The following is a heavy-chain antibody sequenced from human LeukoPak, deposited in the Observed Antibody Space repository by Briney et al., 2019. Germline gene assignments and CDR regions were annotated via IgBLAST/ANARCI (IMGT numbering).Heavy chain of an antibody. D-gene: IGHD5-18*01. J-gene: IGHJ4*02. CDR1: GFTVSSNY. CDR2: IYSGGST. CDR3: ARGRIQLWMAYDY. V-gene: IGHV3-53*05. Sequence: GGSLRLSCAASGFTVSSNYMSWVRQAPGKGLEWVSVIYSGGSTYYADSVKGRFTISRDNSKNTLYLQMNSLRSEDTAVYYCARGRIQLWMAYDYWGQGTLVTVSS.